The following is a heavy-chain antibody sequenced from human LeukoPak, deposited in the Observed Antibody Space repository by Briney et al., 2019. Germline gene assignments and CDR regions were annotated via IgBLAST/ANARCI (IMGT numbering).Heavy chain of an antibody. Sequence: GGSLRLSCAASGFTFSSYAMSWVRQAPGKGLEWVSSIFPSGGEIHYADSVKGRFTIFRDNSKSTLTLQMNSLRAEDTAIYYCATYRQVLLPFESWGQGTLVTVSS. D-gene: IGHD2-8*02. V-gene: IGHV3-23*01. CDR3: ATYRQVLLPFES. J-gene: IGHJ4*02. CDR1: GFTFSSYA. CDR2: IFPSGGEI.